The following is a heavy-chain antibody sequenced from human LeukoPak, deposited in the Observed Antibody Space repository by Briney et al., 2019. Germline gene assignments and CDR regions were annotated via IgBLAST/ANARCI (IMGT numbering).Heavy chain of an antibody. D-gene: IGHD3-22*01. CDR2: ISSNGGST. Sequence: GGSLRLSCAASGFTFSSYAMHWVRQAPGKGLEYVSAISSNGGSTYYANSVKGRFTISRDNSKNTLYLQMGSLRAEDMAVYYCARGYDSSGYYGGVGCYFDYWGQGTLVTVSS. CDR1: GFTFSSYA. J-gene: IGHJ4*02. CDR3: ARGYDSSGYYGGVGCYFDY. V-gene: IGHV3-64*01.